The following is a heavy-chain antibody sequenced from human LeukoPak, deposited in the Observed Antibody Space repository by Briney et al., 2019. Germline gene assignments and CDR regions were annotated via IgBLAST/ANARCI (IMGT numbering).Heavy chain of an antibody. CDR2: IYYSGIT. V-gene: IGHV4-59*01. Sequence: SETLSLTCTVSGGSISSYYWSWIRQPPGKGLEWIGYIYYSGITNYNPSLKSRVTISVDTSKNQFSLKLSSVTAADTAVYYCARAPSSGSYLYYYYYYMDVWGKGTTVTVSS. CDR3: ARAPSSGSYLYYYYYYMDV. CDR1: GGSISSYY. D-gene: IGHD1-26*01. J-gene: IGHJ6*03.